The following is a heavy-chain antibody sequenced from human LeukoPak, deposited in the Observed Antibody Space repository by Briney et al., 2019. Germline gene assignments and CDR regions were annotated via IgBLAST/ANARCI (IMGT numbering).Heavy chain of an antibody. V-gene: IGHV1-69*13. CDR3: ASIEYSSSGTNAAANAFDI. D-gene: IGHD6-6*01. CDR2: IIPIFGTA. Sequence: GASVKVSCKASGGTFSSYAISWVRQAPGQGLEWMGGIIPIFGTANYAQKFQGRVTITADESTSTAYMELSSLRSEDTAVYYCASIEYSSSGTNAAANAFDIWGQGTMVTVSS. CDR1: GGTFSSYA. J-gene: IGHJ3*02.